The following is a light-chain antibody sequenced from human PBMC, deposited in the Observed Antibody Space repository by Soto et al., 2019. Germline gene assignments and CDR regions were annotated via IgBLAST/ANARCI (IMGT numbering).Light chain of an antibody. V-gene: IGKV3-20*01. CDR3: QQYGSSPLT. J-gene: IGKJ1*01. Sequence: EIVLTQSPGTLSLSPGERATLSCRASQSVSSSDLAWYQRKPGQAPRLLIYGASSRATGIPDRFSGSGSGTDFTLTISRLGPEDFAVYYCQQYGSSPLTCGQGTKVEIK. CDR1: QSVSSSD. CDR2: GAS.